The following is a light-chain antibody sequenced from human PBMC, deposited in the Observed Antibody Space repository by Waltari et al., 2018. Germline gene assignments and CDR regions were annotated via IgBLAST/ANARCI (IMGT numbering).Light chain of an antibody. V-gene: IGLV3-25*03. Sequence: SHELTQPPSVSVSPGQTARITCSGETLSKQYAYWYQQNPGQAPVLLIYKDTERPSGIPDRFSGSSSGSTVTLTISGVQAEDEADYYCQLADKTVTYVFGPGTKVIVL. CDR1: TLSKQY. J-gene: IGLJ1*01. CDR3: QLADKTVTYV. CDR2: KDT.